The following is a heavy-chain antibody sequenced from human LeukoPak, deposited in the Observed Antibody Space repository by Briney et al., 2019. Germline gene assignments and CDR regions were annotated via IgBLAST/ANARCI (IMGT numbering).Heavy chain of an antibody. V-gene: IGHV3-23*01. J-gene: IGHJ4*02. CDR2: VSNSGVTT. CDR1: GFTFSSFS. CDR3: VKGIASHDFFSRGE. Sequence: GSLTLSCVAYGFTFSSFSMSWVRQAPGKGLEWVSGVSNSGVTTYYADSVKGRFTISRDNAKNTLFLQMNSLRAEDTAVYYCVKGIASHDFFSRGEWGQGTLVTVSS. D-gene: IGHD2-21*01.